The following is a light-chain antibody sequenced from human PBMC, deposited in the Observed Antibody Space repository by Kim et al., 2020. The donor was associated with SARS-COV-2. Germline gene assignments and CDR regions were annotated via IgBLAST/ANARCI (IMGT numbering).Light chain of an antibody. Sequence: QSFSISCTGTRSDVGAYNYVSWYQQDPGKAPILMIYEVRKRPSGVSNRFSGSKAGNTASLTISGLQAEDEADYYCSSYTSSSTYWVFGGGTQLTVL. CDR2: EVR. V-gene: IGLV2-14*01. CDR1: RSDVGAYNY. J-gene: IGLJ3*02. CDR3: SSYTSSSTYWV.